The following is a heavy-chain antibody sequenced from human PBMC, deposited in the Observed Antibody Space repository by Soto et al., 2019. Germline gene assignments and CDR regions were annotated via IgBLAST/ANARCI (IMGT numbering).Heavy chain of an antibody. D-gene: IGHD6-13*01. Sequence: EVQLLESGGGLVQPGGSLRLSCAASGFTFSSYAMSWVRQAPGKGLEWVLAISGSGGSTYYADSVKGRFTVSRDNSKNTLDLQMNSLRAEDTAVYYCAKVSGIAAAGRDNFDYWGQGTLVTVSS. CDR3: AKVSGIAAAGRDNFDY. CDR1: GFTFSSYA. V-gene: IGHV3-23*01. J-gene: IGHJ4*02. CDR2: ISGSGGST.